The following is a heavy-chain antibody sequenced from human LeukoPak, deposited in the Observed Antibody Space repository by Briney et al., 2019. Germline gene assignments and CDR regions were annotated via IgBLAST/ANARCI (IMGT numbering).Heavy chain of an antibody. CDR3: ARWYSSSSYFDY. CDR1: GYTFTGYY. Sequence: EASVKVSCKASGYTFTGYYMHWVRQAPGQGLEWMGWINPNSGGTNYAQKFQGRVTMTRDTSISTAYMELSRLRSDDTAVYYCARWYSSSSYFDYWGQGTLVTVSS. J-gene: IGHJ4*02. V-gene: IGHV1-2*02. CDR2: INPNSGGT. D-gene: IGHD6-6*01.